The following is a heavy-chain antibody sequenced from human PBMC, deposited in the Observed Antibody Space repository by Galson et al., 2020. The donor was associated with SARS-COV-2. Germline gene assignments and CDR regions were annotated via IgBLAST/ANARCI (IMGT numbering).Heavy chain of an antibody. CDR1: GHSLTYLS. J-gene: IGHJ3*01. CDR3: ATEFCNSTSCHNAYDV. Sequence: ASVKVFCKVSGHSLTYLSIHWVRQAPGKGLEWMGGFDPDDGETIYAQKFLGRVSMTEDSSIDTAYMELSSLRLEDTAIYFCATEFCNSTSCHNAYDVWGQWTMVTVSS. D-gene: IGHD3-9*01. V-gene: IGHV1-24*01. CDR2: FDPDDGET.